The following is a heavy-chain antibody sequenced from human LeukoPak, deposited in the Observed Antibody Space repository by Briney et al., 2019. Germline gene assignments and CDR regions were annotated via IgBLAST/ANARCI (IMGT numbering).Heavy chain of an antibody. CDR1: GYSISSGYY. CDR2: IYHSGST. D-gene: IGHD6-13*01. Sequence: PSETLSLTCTVSGYSISSGYYWGWIRQPPGKGLEWIGSIYHSGSTYCNPSLKSRVTISVDTSKNQFSLKLSSVTAADTAVYYCARADYSSTWSHDYYYMDVWGKGTTVTVSS. V-gene: IGHV4-38-2*02. J-gene: IGHJ6*03. CDR3: ARADYSSTWSHDYYYMDV.